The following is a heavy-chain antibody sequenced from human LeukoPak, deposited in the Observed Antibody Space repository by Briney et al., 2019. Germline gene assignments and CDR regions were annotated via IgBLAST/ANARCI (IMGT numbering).Heavy chain of an antibody. D-gene: IGHD2-2*01. J-gene: IGHJ4*02. CDR2: IIPIFGTA. Sequence: SVKVSCKASGGTFSSYAISWVRQAPGQGLEWMGGIIPIFGTANYAQKFQGGVTITADESTSTAYMELSSLRSEDTAVYYCATLVVPAANDYWGQGTLVTVSS. V-gene: IGHV1-69*13. CDR1: GGTFSSYA. CDR3: ATLVVPAANDY.